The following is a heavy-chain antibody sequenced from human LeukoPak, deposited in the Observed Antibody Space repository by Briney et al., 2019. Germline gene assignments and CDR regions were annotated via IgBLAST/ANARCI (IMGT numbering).Heavy chain of an antibody. D-gene: IGHD3-22*01. V-gene: IGHV4-34*01. J-gene: IGHJ4*02. CDR3: ARHNYDSSGYYYEFDY. Sequence: SETLSLTCAVYGGSFSGYYWSWIRQPPGKGLKWIGEINHSGSTNYNPSLKSRVTISVDTSKNQFSLKLSSVTAADTAVYYCARHNYDSSGYYYEFDYWGQGTLVTVSS. CDR1: GGSFSGYY. CDR2: INHSGST.